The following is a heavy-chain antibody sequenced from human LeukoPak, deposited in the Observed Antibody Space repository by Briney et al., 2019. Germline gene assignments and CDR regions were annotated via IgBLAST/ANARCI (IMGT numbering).Heavy chain of an antibody. CDR1: GFTVSSNY. V-gene: IGHV3-53*01. D-gene: IGHD5-18*01. CDR3: ARGVRGYSYGSRFDY. J-gene: IGHJ4*02. Sequence: AGGSLRLSCAASGFTVSSNYMSWVRQAPGKGLEWVSVIYGGGSIYYADSVKGRFTISRDNSKNTLYLQMNSLRAEDTAVYYRARGVRGYSYGSRFDYWGQGTLVTVSS. CDR2: IYGGGSI.